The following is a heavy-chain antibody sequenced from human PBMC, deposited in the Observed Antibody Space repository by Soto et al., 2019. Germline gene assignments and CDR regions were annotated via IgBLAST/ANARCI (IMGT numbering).Heavy chain of an antibody. CDR1: GYTFTDYY. CDR3: ARDPIGGGAPYYFDY. V-gene: IGHV1-2*02. J-gene: IGHJ4*02. CDR2: INPNSGDT. D-gene: IGHD3-16*01. Sequence: ASVKVSCKASGYTFTDYYIYWLRQAPGQGLEWMGGINPNSGDTNFAQKFQGRVTMTRDTSISTAYMEVTRLRPDDTAVYYCARDPIGGGAPYYFDYWGQGTLVTVSS.